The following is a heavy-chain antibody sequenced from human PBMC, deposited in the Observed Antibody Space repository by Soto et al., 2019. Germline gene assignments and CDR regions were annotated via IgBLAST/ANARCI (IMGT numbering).Heavy chain of an antibody. Sequence: GGSLRLSCAASGFTFSSYAMHWVRQAPGKGLEWVAVISYDGSNKYYADSVKGRFTISRDNSKNTLYLQMNSLRAEDTAVYYCARASIPYYYDSSVWYWGQGTLVTVSS. CDR3: ARASIPYYYDSSVWY. V-gene: IGHV3-30-3*01. CDR1: GFTFSSYA. J-gene: IGHJ4*02. D-gene: IGHD3-22*01. CDR2: ISYDGSNK.